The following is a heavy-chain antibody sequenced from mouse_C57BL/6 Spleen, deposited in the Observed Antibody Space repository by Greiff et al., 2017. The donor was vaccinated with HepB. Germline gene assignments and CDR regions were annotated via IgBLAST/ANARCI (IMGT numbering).Heavy chain of an antibody. CDR1: GYAFTNYL. CDR3: ARDTTVRWYFDV. V-gene: IGHV1-54*01. D-gene: IGHD1-1*01. Sequence: QVQLQQSGAELVRPGTSVKVSCKASGYAFTNYLIEWVKQRPGQGLEWIGVINPGSGGTNYNEKFKGKATLTADKSSSTAYMQLSSLTSEDSAVYFCARDTTVRWYFDVWGTGTTVTVSS. CDR2: INPGSGGT. J-gene: IGHJ1*03.